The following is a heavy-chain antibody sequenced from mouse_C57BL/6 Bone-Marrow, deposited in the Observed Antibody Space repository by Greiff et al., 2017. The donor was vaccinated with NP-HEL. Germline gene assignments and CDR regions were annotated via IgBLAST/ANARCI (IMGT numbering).Heavy chain of an antibody. CDR1: GYSFTGYY. Sequence: VQLQQSGPELVKPGASVKISCKASGYSFTGYYMNWVKQSPEKSLEWIGEINPSTGGTTYNQKFKAKATLTVDKSSSTAYMQLKSLTSEDSSVYYCAIPVYFDYWGQGTTLTVSS. V-gene: IGHV1-42*01. CDR2: INPSTGGT. J-gene: IGHJ2*01. CDR3: AIPVYFDY.